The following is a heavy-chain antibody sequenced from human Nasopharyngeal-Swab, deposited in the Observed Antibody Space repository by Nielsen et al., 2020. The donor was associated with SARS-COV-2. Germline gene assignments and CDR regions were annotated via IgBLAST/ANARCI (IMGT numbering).Heavy chain of an antibody. CDR3: ARHLAVAGDFDY. J-gene: IGHJ4*02. V-gene: IGHV4-31*03. Sequence: SETLFLTCTVSGGSISSGGYYWSWIRQHPGKGLEWIGYIYYSGSTYYNPSLKSRVTISVDTSKNQFSLKLSSVTAADTAVYYCARHLAVAGDFDYWGQGTLVTVSS. CDR2: IYYSGST. CDR1: GGSISSGGYY. D-gene: IGHD6-19*01.